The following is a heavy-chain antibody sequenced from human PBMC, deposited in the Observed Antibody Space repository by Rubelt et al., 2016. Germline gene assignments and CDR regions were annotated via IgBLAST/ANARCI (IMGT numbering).Heavy chain of an antibody. V-gene: IGHV3-33*01. CDR3: ASQVVITPAGEFLPSSYYFDY. J-gene: IGHJ4*02. D-gene: IGHD3-22*01. CDR2: IWYDGSNK. Sequence: IHGVRQAPGKGLEWVAVIWYDGSNKYYADSVKGRFTISRDNSKNTLYLQMNSLRAEDTAVYYCASQVVITPAGEFLPSSYYFDYWGQGTLVTVSS.